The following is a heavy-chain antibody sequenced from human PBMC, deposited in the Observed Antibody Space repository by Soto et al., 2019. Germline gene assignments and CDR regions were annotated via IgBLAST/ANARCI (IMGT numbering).Heavy chain of an antibody. CDR3: ARSWGYCSGGFYCRAGTEDLYDF. CDR2: IWYDGSNK. Sequence: PGESLRLSCAASGFTFSTCGIHWVRQPPGKGLEWVAIIWYDGSNKYYAYSVKRGLTVSRDNSRNTAFLQMDALTGDDTAIYYSARSWGYCSGGFYCRAGTEDLYDFWRQGTMVTVSS. CDR1: GFTFSTCG. J-gene: IGHJ3*01. D-gene: IGHD2-15*01. V-gene: IGHV3-33*08.